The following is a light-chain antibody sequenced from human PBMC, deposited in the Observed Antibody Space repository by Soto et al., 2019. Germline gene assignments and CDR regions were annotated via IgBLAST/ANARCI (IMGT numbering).Light chain of an antibody. CDR3: QQYNSYSYT. V-gene: IGKV1-5*03. CDR1: QSISSW. CDR2: KAS. Sequence: DIQMTQSPSTLSASVGDRVTITCRASQSISSWLAWYQQKPGKAPKLLIYKASSLEIGVPSRFSGSGSGTEFTLTISSLQPDDFATYYCQQYNSYSYTFGQETKLEIK. J-gene: IGKJ2*01.